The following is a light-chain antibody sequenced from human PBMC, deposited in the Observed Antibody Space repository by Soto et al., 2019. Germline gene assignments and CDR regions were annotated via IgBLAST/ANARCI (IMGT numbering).Light chain of an antibody. V-gene: IGKV1-12*01. J-gene: IGKJ1*01. CDR3: HQANSFPGT. CDR2: AAT. CDR1: QGISSC. Sequence: DIQMTQSPSSGSASVGDRVTITCRASQGISSCLAWYQQKPGKAPKLLLYAATSLQSGVPSRLIGSGSGTDFTLTFSSLQPEDFATYYCHQANSFPGTFGQGTKVEIK.